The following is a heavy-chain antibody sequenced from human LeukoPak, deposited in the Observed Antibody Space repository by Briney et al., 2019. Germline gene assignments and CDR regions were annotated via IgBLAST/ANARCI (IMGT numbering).Heavy chain of an antibody. V-gene: IGHV3-23*01. J-gene: IGHJ4*02. CDR1: GFTFNSHH. Sequence: GGCLRLSCAASGFTFNSHHMNWVRQAPGKGLEWVAGISGSGGTTDYADSVRGRFTISRDNFKDTVYLDMNNLRAEDTALYYCAKWGPGPMGKAFEYWGQGTLVTVSS. CDR3: AKWGPGPMGKAFEY. D-gene: IGHD7-27*01. CDR2: ISGSGGTT.